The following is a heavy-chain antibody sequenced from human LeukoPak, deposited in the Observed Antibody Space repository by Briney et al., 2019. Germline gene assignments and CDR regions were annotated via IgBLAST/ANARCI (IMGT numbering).Heavy chain of an antibody. D-gene: IGHD5-18*01. J-gene: IGHJ6*03. Sequence: ASVKVSCKVSGYTFTSYGISWVRQAPGQGLEWMGWISAYNGNTNYAQKLQGRVTMTTDTSTSTAYMELSSLRSEDTAVYYCAMSPMVNYHYYMDVWGKGTTVTISS. CDR1: GYTFTSYG. CDR2: ISAYNGNT. V-gene: IGHV1-18*01. CDR3: AMSPMVNYHYYMDV.